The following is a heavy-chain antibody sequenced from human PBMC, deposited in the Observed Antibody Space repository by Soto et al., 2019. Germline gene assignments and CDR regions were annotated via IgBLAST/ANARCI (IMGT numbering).Heavy chain of an antibody. J-gene: IGHJ4*02. Sequence: PGESLKISCKGSGYSFTDYWTGWVRQVPGEGLEWLAMIYPGDSDTRHSPSFQGQVTISADRSITTAYLQWGSLKASDTAMYYCAAYTASSGRHFGYWGQGTLVTVSS. CDR2: IYPGDSDT. D-gene: IGHD3-16*01. CDR3: AAYTASSGRHFGY. V-gene: IGHV5-51*01. CDR1: GYSFTDYW.